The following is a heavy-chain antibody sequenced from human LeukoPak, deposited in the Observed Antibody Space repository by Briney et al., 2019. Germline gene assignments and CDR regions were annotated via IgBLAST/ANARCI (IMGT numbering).Heavy chain of an antibody. CDR1: GFTFSSYW. Sequence: GGSLRLSCAGSGFTFSSYWMSWVRQAPGKGLEWVANIKQDGSDKNYGDSVKGRFTISRENAKNSLYLQMNSLRAEDTAVYYCARATASWYPAYYYYMDVWGQGTLVAVSS. J-gene: IGHJ6*03. CDR2: IKQDGSDK. V-gene: IGHV3-7*01. D-gene: IGHD6-13*01. CDR3: ARATASWYPAYYYYMDV.